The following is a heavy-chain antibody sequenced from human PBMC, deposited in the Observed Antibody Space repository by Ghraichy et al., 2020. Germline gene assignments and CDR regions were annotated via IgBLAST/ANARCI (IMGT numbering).Heavy chain of an antibody. Sequence: SETLSLTCTVSGGSVSSDSYYWSWIRQPPGKGLEWIGYIYYSGSTKYNPSLKSRVSISSDTSKNQFCLKVTSVTAADTAVYYCARVRRDNGYNVLYFDYWGQGALVTVSS. J-gene: IGHJ4*02. CDR2: IYYSGST. CDR1: GGSVSSDSYY. V-gene: IGHV4-61*01. CDR3: ARVRRDNGYNVLYFDY. D-gene: IGHD5-24*01.